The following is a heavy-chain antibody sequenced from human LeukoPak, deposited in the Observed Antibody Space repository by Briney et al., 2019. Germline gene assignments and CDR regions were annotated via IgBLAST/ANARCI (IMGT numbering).Heavy chain of an antibody. CDR3: ATPRLTGYPYYYYGMDV. D-gene: IGHD3-9*01. J-gene: IGHJ6*02. CDR2: FDPEDGET. Sequence: GASVKVSCKVSGYTLTELSMHWVRQAPGKGLEWMGGFDPEDGETIYAQKFQGRVTMTEDTSTDTAYMELSSLRSEDTAVYCCATPRLTGYPYYYYGMDVWGQGTTVTVSS. CDR1: GYTLTELS. V-gene: IGHV1-24*01.